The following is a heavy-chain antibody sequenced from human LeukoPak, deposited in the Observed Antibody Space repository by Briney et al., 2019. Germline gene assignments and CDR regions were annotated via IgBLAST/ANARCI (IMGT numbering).Heavy chain of an antibody. V-gene: IGHV1-3*01. CDR3: ARDRPGPLGGFDY. Sequence: ASVMVSCKASGYTFTSYAMHWVRQAPGQRLEWMGWINAGNGNTKYSQKFQGRVTITRDTSASTAYMELSSLRSEDTAVYYCARDRPGPLGGFDYWGQGTLVTVSS. CDR2: INAGNGNT. CDR1: GYTFTSYA. J-gene: IGHJ4*02. D-gene: IGHD3-16*01.